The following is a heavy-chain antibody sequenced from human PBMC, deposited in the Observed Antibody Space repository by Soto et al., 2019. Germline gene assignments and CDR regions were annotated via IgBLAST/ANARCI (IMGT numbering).Heavy chain of an antibody. V-gene: IGHV3-23*01. Sequence: PGGSLRLSCAASGFTFSSYAMSRVRQAPGKGLEWVSAISGSGGSTYYADSAKGRFTISRDNSKNTLYLQMNSLRAEDTAVYYCAKEREYSSSWGGYHYFDYWGQGTLVTVSS. CDR1: GFTFSSYA. D-gene: IGHD6-6*01. CDR3: AKEREYSSSWGGYHYFDY. CDR2: ISGSGGST. J-gene: IGHJ4*02.